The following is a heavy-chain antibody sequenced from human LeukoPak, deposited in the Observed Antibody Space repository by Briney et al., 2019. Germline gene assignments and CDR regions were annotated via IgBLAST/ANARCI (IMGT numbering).Heavy chain of an antibody. J-gene: IGHJ4*02. CDR3: ARTSPRYFDY. CDR2: INPSGSST. V-gene: IGHV1-46*01. CDR1: GYTFTSYY. Sequence: ASVKVSCKASGYTFTSYYMHWVRQAPGQGLQWMGIINPSGSSTSYAQKFQGRVTMTRDMSTSTVYMQLSSLKSEDTAVYYCARTSPRYFDYWGQGTLVTVSS. D-gene: IGHD6-6*01.